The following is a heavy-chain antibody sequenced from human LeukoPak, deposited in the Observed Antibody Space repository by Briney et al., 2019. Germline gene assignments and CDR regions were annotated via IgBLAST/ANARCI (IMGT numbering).Heavy chain of an antibody. V-gene: IGHV3-7*03. D-gene: IGHD2-15*01. CDR2: ISRDGSEK. CDR1: GFTFFRSW. J-gene: IGHJ4*02. Sequence: PGGSLRLSCAASGFTFFRSWMRWVRQAPGKGLEWVANISRDGSEKYYVDSVKGRFTISRDNAKNSLYLQMNSLRADDTAVYYCARDEDLAAAYWGKGTLVTVSS. CDR3: ARDEDLAAAY.